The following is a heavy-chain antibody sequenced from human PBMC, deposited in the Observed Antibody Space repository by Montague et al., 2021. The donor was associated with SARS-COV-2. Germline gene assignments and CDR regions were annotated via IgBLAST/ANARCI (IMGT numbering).Heavy chain of an antibody. D-gene: IGHD3-9*01. CDR2: ISSSSSYI. CDR3: ARDGVYDILTGYWTD. CDR1: GFTFSSYS. V-gene: IGHV3-21*01. J-gene: IGHJ4*02. Sequence: SLRLSCAASGFTFSSYSMNWVRQAPGKGLEWVSSISSSSSYIYYADSVKGRFTNSRDNAKNSLYLQMNSLRAEDTAVYYCARDGVYDILTGYWTDWGQGTLVTVSS.